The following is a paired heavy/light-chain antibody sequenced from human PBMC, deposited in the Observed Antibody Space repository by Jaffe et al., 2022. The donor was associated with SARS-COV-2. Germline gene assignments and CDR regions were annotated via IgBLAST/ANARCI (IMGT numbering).Light chain of an antibody. V-gene: IGKV1-5*03. Sequence: DIQMTQSPSTLSASVGDRVMITCRASQSISSWLAWYQQKPGKAPNLLIYKASNLQSGVPSRFSGSGSGTEFTLTISSLQPDDFATYYCQRYNGPSRTFGQGTKVDIK. CDR3: QRYNGPSRT. CDR1: QSISSW. CDR2: KAS. J-gene: IGKJ1*01.
Heavy chain of an antibody. V-gene: IGHV3-7*01. D-gene: IGHD6-13*01. Sequence: EVQLVESGGGLAQPGGSLRLSCAASGFTLGCCWMTWVRQARGKGLEWVAMINGDGSEKHYVDSVKGRFTTYRDNPKNALYLQMDNLRDEDTAVYYCVRDWGAIEAGGDHWGQGILVTVSS. J-gene: IGHJ5*02. CDR3: VRDWGAIEAGGDH. CDR1: GFTLGCCW. CDR2: INGDGSEK.